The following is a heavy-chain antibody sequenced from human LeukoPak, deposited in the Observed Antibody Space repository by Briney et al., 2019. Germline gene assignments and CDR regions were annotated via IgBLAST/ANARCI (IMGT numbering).Heavy chain of an antibody. V-gene: IGHV2-5*02. Sequence: ESGPTPLHPTPPLTPTSTFSGFSPSTGGPRVSGIRQPPGTALEGLPVIYWDDDKRYSPSLNSRLTITKDTSKNQVVLTLTNMDPVDTATYYCAHRPSSTWYSNWFDPCGQGTLVTASS. CDR1: GFSPSTGGPR. J-gene: IGHJ5*02. D-gene: IGHD6-13*01. CDR3: AHRPSSTWYSNWFDP. CDR2: IYWDDDK.